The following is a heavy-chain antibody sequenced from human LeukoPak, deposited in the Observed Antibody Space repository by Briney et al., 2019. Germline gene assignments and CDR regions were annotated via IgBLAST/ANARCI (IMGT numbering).Heavy chain of an antibody. CDR1: GFTFSSYW. J-gene: IGHJ4*02. CDR2: IKQDGSEK. CDR3: ARSGGSSSWYGFDY. Sequence: GGSLRLSCAASGFTFSSYWMSWVRQAPGKGLEWVANIKQDGSEKYYVDSVKGRFTISRDNAKNSLYLQMNSLSAEDTAVYYCARSGGSSSWYGFDYWGQGTLVTVSS. V-gene: IGHV3-7*01. D-gene: IGHD6-13*01.